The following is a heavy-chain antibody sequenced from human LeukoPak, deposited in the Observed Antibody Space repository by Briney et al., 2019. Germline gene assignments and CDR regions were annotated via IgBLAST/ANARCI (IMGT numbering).Heavy chain of an antibody. J-gene: IGHJ4*02. Sequence: GGSLRLSCAASGFTFSNYGMHWVRQAPGTGLVWVSRINSDGSSTNYADSVKGRSTISRDDAKNTLYLQMNSLRAEDTAVYYCTRAGLMATGPDYWGQGTLVTVSS. CDR3: TRAGLMATGPDY. D-gene: IGHD5-24*01. CDR1: GFTFSNYG. V-gene: IGHV3-74*01. CDR2: INSDGSST.